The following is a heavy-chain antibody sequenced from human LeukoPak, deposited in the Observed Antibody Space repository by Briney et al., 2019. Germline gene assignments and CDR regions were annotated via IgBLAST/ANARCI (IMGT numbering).Heavy chain of an antibody. CDR2: IYYSGST. J-gene: IGHJ4*02. Sequence: SETLSLTCTVSGGSISSYYWSWIRQPPGKGLEWIGYIYYSGSTNYNPSLMSRVTISVDTSKNQISLKLSSVTAADTAVYYCARASSGYYVPVFDYWGQGTLVTVSS. CDR3: ARASSGYYVPVFDY. CDR1: GGSISSYY. V-gene: IGHV4-59*01. D-gene: IGHD3-22*01.